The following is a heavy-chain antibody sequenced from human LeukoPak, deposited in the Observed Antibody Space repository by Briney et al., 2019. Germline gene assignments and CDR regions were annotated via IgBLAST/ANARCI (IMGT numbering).Heavy chain of an antibody. Sequence: GGSLRLSCAASGFSFSNYGMNWVRQAPGKGLEWVSGITGSGGSTYYAGSVKGRFTISRDNSKSTLYLQVNSLRAEDTAVYYCAKDDGLIMFSSWGQGTLVTVSS. CDR2: ITGSGGST. V-gene: IGHV3-23*01. J-gene: IGHJ5*02. D-gene: IGHD3-16*01. CDR3: AKDDGLIMFSS. CDR1: GFSFSNYG.